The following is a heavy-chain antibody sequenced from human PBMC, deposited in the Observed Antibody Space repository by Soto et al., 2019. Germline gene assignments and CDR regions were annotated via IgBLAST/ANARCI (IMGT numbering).Heavy chain of an antibody. CDR2: ISGSGGST. CDR3: AKGRGVATAPYYYYMDV. CDR1: GFTFSSYA. Sequence: GESLKISCAASGFTFSSYAMSWVRQAPGKGLEWVSAISGSGGSTYYADSVKGRFTISRDNSKNTLYLQMNSLRAEDTAVYYCAKGRGVATAPYYYYMDVWGKGTTVTVSS. V-gene: IGHV3-23*01. J-gene: IGHJ6*03. D-gene: IGHD5-12*01.